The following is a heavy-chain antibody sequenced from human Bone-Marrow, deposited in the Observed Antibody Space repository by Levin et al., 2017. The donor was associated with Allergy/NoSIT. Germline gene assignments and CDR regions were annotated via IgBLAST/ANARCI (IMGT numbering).Heavy chain of an antibody. CDR3: ARDGYGFLGLDY. CDR1: GFTFSDYK. D-gene: IGHD5-12*01. V-gene: IGHV3-21*01. CDR2: ISSSTTYI. J-gene: IGHJ4*02. Sequence: GGSLRLSCAASGFTFSDYKMNWVRQAPGKGLEWVSSISSSTTYIYYADSVKGRFTISRDNAKNSLYLQMNSLRAEDTGVYYCARDGYGFLGLDYWGQGTLLTVSS.